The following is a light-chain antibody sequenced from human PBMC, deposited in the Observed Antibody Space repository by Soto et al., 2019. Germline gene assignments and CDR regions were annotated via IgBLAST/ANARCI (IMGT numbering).Light chain of an antibody. Sequence: IVLTQSPATLSLSPGKRATLSCRASQNISNYLIWYQQKPGQAPRLLIYDVSNRATGIPARFSGSGSGTDFTLTITRLEPEDFAVYYCQQYGSSLFTFGPGTKVDFK. CDR2: DVS. CDR1: QNISNY. J-gene: IGKJ3*01. V-gene: IGKV3-20*01. CDR3: QQYGSSLFT.